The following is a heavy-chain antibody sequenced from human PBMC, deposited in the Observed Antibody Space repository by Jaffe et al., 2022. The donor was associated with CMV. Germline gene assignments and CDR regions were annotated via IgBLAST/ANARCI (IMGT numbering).Heavy chain of an antibody. V-gene: IGHV4-61*01. CDR3: ARAYCGGDCYTRHYYGMDV. CDR1: GGSVSSGSYY. J-gene: IGHJ6*02. CDR2: IYYSGST. D-gene: IGHD2-21*02. Sequence: QVQLQESGPGLVKPSETLSLTCTVSGGSVSSGSYYWSWIRQPPGKGLEWIGYIYYSGSTNYNPSLKSRVTISVDTSKNQFSLKLSSVTAADTAVYYCARAYCGGDCYTRHYYGMDVWGQGTTVTVSS.